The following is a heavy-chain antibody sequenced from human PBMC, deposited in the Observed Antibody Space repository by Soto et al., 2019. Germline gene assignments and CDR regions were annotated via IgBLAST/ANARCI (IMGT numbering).Heavy chain of an antibody. CDR3: ARATTTSAFSAMDV. J-gene: IGHJ6*02. D-gene: IGHD1-1*01. V-gene: IGHV3-30-3*01. CDR1: GFTFNYHA. Sequence: QVQLVESGGGVVHPGRSLRLSCAASGFTFNYHALNWVRQAPGKGLEWVAVISYDGDNKYIAESVKGRFTISRDNSKNTVSLHINSLRTEDTAMYFCARATTTSAFSAMDVWGQGTTVTISS. CDR2: ISYDGDNK.